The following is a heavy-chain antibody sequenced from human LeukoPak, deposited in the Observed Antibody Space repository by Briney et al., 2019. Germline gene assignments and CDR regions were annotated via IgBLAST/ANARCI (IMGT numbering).Heavy chain of an antibody. CDR3: ALLWFGEPHSDY. CDR2: IYSGSST. J-gene: IGHJ4*02. D-gene: IGHD3-10*01. CDR1: GFTVSSNY. V-gene: IGHV3-53*01. Sequence: GGSLRLSCAASGFTVSSNYMSWVRQAPGKGLEWVSVIYSGSSTYYADSVKGRFTISRDNSKNTLYLQMNSLRAEDTAVYYCALLWFGEPHSDYWGQGTLVTVSS.